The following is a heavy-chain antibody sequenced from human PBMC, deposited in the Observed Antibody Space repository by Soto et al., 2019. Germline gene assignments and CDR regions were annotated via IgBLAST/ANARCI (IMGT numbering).Heavy chain of an antibody. Sequence: GASVTVSCKASVGTFSSYAISWVRQAPGQGLEWMGGIIPIFGTANYAQKFQGRVTITADESTSTAYMELSSLRSEDTAVYYCARDSLPYSSSSGWFDPWGQGTLVTVSS. V-gene: IGHV1-69*13. CDR2: IIPIFGTA. J-gene: IGHJ5*02. CDR3: ARDSLPYSSSSGWFDP. D-gene: IGHD6-6*01. CDR1: VGTFSSYA.